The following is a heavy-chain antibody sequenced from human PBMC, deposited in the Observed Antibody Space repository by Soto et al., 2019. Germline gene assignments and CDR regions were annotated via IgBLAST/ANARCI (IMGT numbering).Heavy chain of an antibody. CDR1: GGTFSSYA. D-gene: IGHD2-2*01. V-gene: IGHV1-69*06. J-gene: IGHJ6*02. Sequence: GASVKVSCKASGGTFSSYAIRWVRQAPGQGLEWMGGIIPIFGTANYAQKFQGRVTITADKSTSTAYMELSSLRSEDTAVYYCARDREYQPLSLYYYYYGMDVWGQGTTVTVSS. CDR3: ARDREYQPLSLYYYYYGMDV. CDR2: IIPIFGTA.